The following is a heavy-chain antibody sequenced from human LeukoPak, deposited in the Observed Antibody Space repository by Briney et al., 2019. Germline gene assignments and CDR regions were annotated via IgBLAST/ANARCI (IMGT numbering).Heavy chain of an antibody. J-gene: IGHJ4*02. CDR3: AKMVYFWAASPFDY. CDR1: GFTFSSYA. V-gene: IGHV3-30-3*02. Sequence: QPGGSLRLSCAASGFTFSSYAMHWVRQAPGKGLEWVAVISYDGSNKYYADSVKGRFTISRDNSKNTLYLQMNSLRAEDTAVYYCAKMVYFWAASPFDYWGQGTLVTVSS. CDR2: ISYDGSNK. D-gene: IGHD2-8*01.